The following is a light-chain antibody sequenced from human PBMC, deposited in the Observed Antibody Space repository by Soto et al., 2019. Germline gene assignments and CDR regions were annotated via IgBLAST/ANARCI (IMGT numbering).Light chain of an antibody. V-gene: IGLV2-23*02. J-gene: IGLJ2*01. CDR2: EVS. CDR1: SSDVGSYNL. CDR3: CSCAGSSTFNVV. Sequence: QAVVTQPASVSGSPGQSITISCTGTSSDVGSYNLVSWYQQHPGKAPKLMIYEVSKRPSGVSNRFSGSKSGNTASLTISGLQAEDEADYYCCSCAGSSTFNVVFGGGTQLTVL.